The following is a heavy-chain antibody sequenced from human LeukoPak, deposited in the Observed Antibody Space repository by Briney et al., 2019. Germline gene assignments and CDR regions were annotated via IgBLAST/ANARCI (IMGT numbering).Heavy chain of an antibody. CDR2: ISTSGNSI. J-gene: IGHJ5*02. D-gene: IGHD6-13*01. Sequence: GGSLRLSCAASGFTFSSYEMNWVRQAPGKGLEWVSYISTSGNSIYYADSVKGRFTISRDNAKNSLFLQMNSLRAEDTAVYYCAKDPRSSWYPWGQGTLVTVSS. V-gene: IGHV3-48*03. CDR1: GFTFSSYE. CDR3: AKDPRSSWYP.